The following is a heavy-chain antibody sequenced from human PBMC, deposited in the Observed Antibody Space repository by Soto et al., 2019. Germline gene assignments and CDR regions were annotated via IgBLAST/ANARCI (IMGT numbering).Heavy chain of an antibody. Sequence: GGSLRLSCAASGFTFSSYSMNWVRQAPGKGLEWISYITISSHTFHADSVRGRFTISRDNAKNSLFLQMNSLRDEDTAVYFCVRDHIYAFDIWGQGTVVTVSS. CDR3: VRDHIYAFDI. D-gene: IGHD2-21*01. J-gene: IGHJ3*02. CDR2: ITISSHT. V-gene: IGHV3-48*02. CDR1: GFTFSSYS.